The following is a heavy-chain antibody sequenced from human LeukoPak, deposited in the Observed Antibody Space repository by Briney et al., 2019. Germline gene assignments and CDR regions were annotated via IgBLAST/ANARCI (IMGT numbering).Heavy chain of an antibody. Sequence: PGGSLGLSCTASGFNFGSGAMHWVRQAPGKGLEWVAFIWYDGSNDHYADSVKGRFTISRDNSKNTVCLQMNSLRVEDTAVYYCARDPSGSGWSLNNWGQGTLVTVSS. D-gene: IGHD6-19*01. J-gene: IGHJ4*02. V-gene: IGHV3-33*01. CDR3: ARDPSGSGWSLNN. CDR1: GFNFGSGA. CDR2: IWYDGSND.